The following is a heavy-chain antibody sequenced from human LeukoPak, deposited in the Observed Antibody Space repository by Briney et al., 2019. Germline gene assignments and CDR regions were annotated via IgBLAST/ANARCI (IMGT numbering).Heavy chain of an antibody. CDR3: AKDLPDDFWSGSPNLFDY. J-gene: IGHJ4*02. V-gene: IGHV3-48*01. CDR2: ITLSSSVI. D-gene: IGHD3-3*01. CDR1: GVTFSSFS. Sequence: PGGSLRLSCAASGVTFSSFSMSWVRQSPGKGLEWVSYITLSSSVIYYADSVRGRFTISRDNAKNSLYLQMNSLRAEDTAVYYCAKDLPDDFWSGSPNLFDYWGQGTLVTVSS.